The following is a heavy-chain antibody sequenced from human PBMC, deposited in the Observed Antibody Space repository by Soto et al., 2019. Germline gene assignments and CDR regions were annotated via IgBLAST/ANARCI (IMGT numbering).Heavy chain of an antibody. Sequence: GGSLRLSCSGSGFIFSIYAIHWVRQAPGKGLEYVSFISIDGSRTHYADSVKGRFTISRDNSKKTAYLQMSSLRAEDMAVYYCARGPSTVATWLDYWGQGTLVTVSS. CDR1: GFIFSIYA. CDR2: ISIDGSRT. V-gene: IGHV3-64D*06. J-gene: IGHJ4*02. CDR3: ARGPSTVATWLDY. D-gene: IGHD4-17*01.